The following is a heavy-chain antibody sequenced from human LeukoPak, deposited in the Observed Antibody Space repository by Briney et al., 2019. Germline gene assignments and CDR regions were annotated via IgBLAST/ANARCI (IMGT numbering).Heavy chain of an antibody. CDR3: ARGRQVVDPGDY. Sequence: ASVKVSCKASGYTSTSYYMHWVRQAPGQGLEWMGIINPSGGSTSYAQKFQGRVTMTRDTSTSTAYMELRSLRSDDTAVYYCARGRQVVDPGDYWGQGTLVTVSS. CDR2: INPSGGST. CDR1: GYTSTSYY. D-gene: IGHD3-22*01. J-gene: IGHJ4*02. V-gene: IGHV1-46*01.